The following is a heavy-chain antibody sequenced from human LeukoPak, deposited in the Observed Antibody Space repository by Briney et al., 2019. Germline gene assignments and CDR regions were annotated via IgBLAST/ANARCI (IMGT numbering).Heavy chain of an antibody. CDR1: GYTFTNNW. CDR3: AREKYSYGFLSSWDYYYYMDV. CDR2: ISPTGGST. J-gene: IGHJ6*03. Sequence: ASVKVSCKAFGYTFTNNWMHWVRQAPGQGPEWMGLISPTGGSTAYAQKFQGRVTLTRDMSTSTDYLELSSLRSEDAAVYYCAREKYSYGFLSSWDYYYYMDVWGKGTTVTVSS. D-gene: IGHD5-18*01. V-gene: IGHV1-46*01.